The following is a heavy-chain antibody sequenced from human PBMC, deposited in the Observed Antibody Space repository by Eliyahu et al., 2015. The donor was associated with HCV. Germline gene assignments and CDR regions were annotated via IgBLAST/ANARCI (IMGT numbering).Heavy chain of an antibody. CDR2: ISNRGSDI. CDR3: ARDLRGLGHCSGSYCSRPYKNFDY. D-gene: IGHD2-15*01. J-gene: IGHJ4*02. CDR1: GFAFSDYY. Sequence: QAQLVESGGGLVKPGGSLRLSCAASGFAFSDYYXSWFRXAPGKGLEWLSYISNRGSDIHYADSVKGRFTIFRDNAKDSLYLQMNSLRIEDTAVYYCARDLRGLGHCSGSYCSRPYKNFDYWGQGTLVTVSS. V-gene: IGHV3-11*01.